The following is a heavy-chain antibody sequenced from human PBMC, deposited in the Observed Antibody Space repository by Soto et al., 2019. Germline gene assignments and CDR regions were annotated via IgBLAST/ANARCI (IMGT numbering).Heavy chain of an antibody. D-gene: IGHD2-2*01. CDR2: ISWDGGST. CDR1: GFTFDDYA. CDR3: AKDIGGNWGHCSSTSCYYYYYGMDV. V-gene: IGHV3-43D*03. J-gene: IGHJ6*02. Sequence: GGSLRLSCAASGFTFDDYAMHWVRQAPGKGLEWVSLISWDGGSTYYADSVKGRFTISRDNSKNSLYLQMNSLRAEDTALYYCAKDIGGNWGHCSSTSCYYYYYGMDVWGQGTTVTVSS.